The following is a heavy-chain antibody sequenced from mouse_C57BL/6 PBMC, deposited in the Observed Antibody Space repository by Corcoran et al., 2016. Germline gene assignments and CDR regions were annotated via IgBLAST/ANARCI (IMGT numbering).Heavy chain of an antibody. CDR3: ARSYSSSVDY. CDR1: GYTFATYG. V-gene: IGHV9-3*01. D-gene: IGHD1-1*01. Sequence: QIQLVQSGPELKKPGETVKISCKASGYTFATYGMSWVKQAPGKGLKWMGWINTYSGVPTYADDFKGRFAFSLETSASTAYLQINNLKNEDTATYFCARSYSSSVDYWGQGTTLTVSS. J-gene: IGHJ2*01. CDR2: INTYSGVP.